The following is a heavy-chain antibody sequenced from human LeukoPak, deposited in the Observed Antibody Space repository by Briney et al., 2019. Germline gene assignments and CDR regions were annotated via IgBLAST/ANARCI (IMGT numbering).Heavy chain of an antibody. CDR3: AKDHSPGSTGYFQH. Sequence: GGSLRLSCAASGFTFSSYGMHWVRQAPGKGLEWVAVISYDGSNKYYADSVKGRFTISRDNSKNTLYLQMNSLRAEDTAVYYCAKDHSPGSTGYFQHWGQGTLVTVSS. V-gene: IGHV3-30*18. J-gene: IGHJ1*01. CDR2: ISYDGSNK. CDR1: GFTFSSYG.